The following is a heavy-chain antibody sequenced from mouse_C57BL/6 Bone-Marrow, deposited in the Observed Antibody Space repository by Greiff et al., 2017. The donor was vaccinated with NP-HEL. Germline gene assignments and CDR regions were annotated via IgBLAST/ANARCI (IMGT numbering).Heavy chain of an antibody. J-gene: IGHJ4*01. CDR1: GFTFSSYG. D-gene: IGHD1-1*01. Sequence: EVKLMESGGDLVKPGGSLKLSCAASGFTFSSYGMSWVRQTPDKRLEWVATISSGGSYTYYPDSVKGRFTISRDNAKNTLYLQMSSLKSEDTAMYYCARHSYYGSSDAMDYWGQGTSVTVSS. CDR2: ISSGGSYT. CDR3: ARHSYYGSSDAMDY. V-gene: IGHV5-6*01.